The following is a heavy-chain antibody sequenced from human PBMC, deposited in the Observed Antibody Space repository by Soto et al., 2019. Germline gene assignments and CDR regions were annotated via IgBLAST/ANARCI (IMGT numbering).Heavy chain of an antibody. J-gene: IGHJ4*02. CDR1: GFTFSDYW. Sequence: EVQLVESGGGLVQPGGSLRLSCVASGFTFSDYWMNWVRQVPGKGLEWLAIIKQDGSEIHYVDSVKGRFTISRDNAKNSLHLQMNSLSAEDTALYYCVRSSGWTGDYWGQGILVTVSS. D-gene: IGHD3-10*01. CDR2: IKQDGSEI. CDR3: VRSSGWTGDY. V-gene: IGHV3-7*04.